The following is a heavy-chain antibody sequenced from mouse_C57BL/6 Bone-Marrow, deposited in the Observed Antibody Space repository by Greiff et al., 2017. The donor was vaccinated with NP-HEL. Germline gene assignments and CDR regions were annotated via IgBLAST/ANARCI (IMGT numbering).Heavy chain of an antibody. CDR1: GYTFTSYW. V-gene: IGHV1-55*01. J-gene: IGHJ2*01. CDR2: IYPGSGSP. Sequence: QVQLQQPGAELVKPGASVKMSCNASGYTFTSYWITWVKQRPGQGLEWIGDIYPGSGSPNYNEKFKSKATLTVETSSSTAYMQLSSLTSEDSAVYYCAKGLYSNYVNYWGQGTTLTVSS. CDR3: AKGLYSNYVNY. D-gene: IGHD2-5*01.